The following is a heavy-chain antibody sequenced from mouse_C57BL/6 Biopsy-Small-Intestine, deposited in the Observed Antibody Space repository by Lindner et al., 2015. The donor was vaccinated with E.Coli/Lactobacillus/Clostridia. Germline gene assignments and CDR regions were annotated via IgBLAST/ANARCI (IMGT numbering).Heavy chain of an antibody. D-gene: IGHD2-2*01. J-gene: IGHJ3*01. CDR1: GFSLTSYG. V-gene: IGHV2-9*01. CDR3: AKHEGGYLLAY. CDR2: IWAGGST. Sequence: VQLQESGPVLVAPSQSLSITCTVSGFSLTSYGVHWVRQPPGKGLEWLGVIWAGGSTNYNSALMSRLSISKDNSKSQVFLKMNSLQTDDTAMYYCAKHEGGYLLAYWGQGTLVTVSA.